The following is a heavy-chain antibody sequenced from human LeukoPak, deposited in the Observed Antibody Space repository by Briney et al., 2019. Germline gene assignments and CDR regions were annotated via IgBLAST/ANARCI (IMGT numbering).Heavy chain of an antibody. J-gene: IGHJ5*02. CDR1: GYTFSSYD. V-gene: IGHV1-8*01. CDR3: ARAAAAGMRGMESFDP. Sequence: ASVKVSCNTSGYTFSSYDVIWVRLAPGQGLEWMGWMNPNSGNTGYAQKFQGRVTMTGDTSISTAYMELSSLISEDTAVYYCARAAAAGMRGMESFDPWGQGTLVTVSS. D-gene: IGHD6-13*01. CDR2: MNPNSGNT.